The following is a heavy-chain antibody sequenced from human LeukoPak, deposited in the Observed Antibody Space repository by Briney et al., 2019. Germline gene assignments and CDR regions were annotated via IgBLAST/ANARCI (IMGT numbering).Heavy chain of an antibody. V-gene: IGHV3-7*03. CDR3: ANEEWYRFDY. CDR1: GFTFNRCW. CDR2: MDGGGSAT. Sequence: GGSLRLSCVVSGFTFNRCWMNWVRQTPGKGLEWVATMDGGGSATYYVDSVKGRFTITRDNAKNSLFLQMNSLRAEDTALYYCANEEWYRFDYWGQGTLVTVPS. D-gene: IGHD2-8*01. J-gene: IGHJ4*02.